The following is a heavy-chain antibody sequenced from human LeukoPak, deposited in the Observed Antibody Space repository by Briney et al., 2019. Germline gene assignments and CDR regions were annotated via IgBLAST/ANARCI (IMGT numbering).Heavy chain of an antibody. Sequence: GASVKVSCKASGYTFTGNYRHWVRQAPGQGLEWMGWINPKSAATKYAQKFQGRVTVTTDTSISTAYMELSSLRSEDTAMYYCVRDPDDSDAFDIWGQGTMVTVSS. J-gene: IGHJ3*02. V-gene: IGHV1-2*02. D-gene: IGHD1-1*01. CDR1: GYTFTGNY. CDR3: VRDPDDSDAFDI. CDR2: INPKSAAT.